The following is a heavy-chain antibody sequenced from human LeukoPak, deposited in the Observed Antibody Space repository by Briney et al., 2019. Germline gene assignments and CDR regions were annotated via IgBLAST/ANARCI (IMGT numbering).Heavy chain of an antibody. Sequence: GGSLRLSCRASGFSFNSCAMHWVRQAPGKGLEWLAFILHDGSKAYHADSINGRFTISRDNSNNTLFLQMSSLTTEDTGVYYCAKDRYGSGNNWLDPWGQGTLVTVSS. D-gene: IGHD3-10*01. V-gene: IGHV3-30*18. J-gene: IGHJ5*02. CDR3: AKDRYGSGNNWLDP. CDR1: GFSFNSCA. CDR2: ILHDGSKA.